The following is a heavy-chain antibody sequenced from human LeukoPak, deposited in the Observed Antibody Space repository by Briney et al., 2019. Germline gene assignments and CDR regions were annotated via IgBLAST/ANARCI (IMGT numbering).Heavy chain of an antibody. Sequence: ASVKVSRKASGYTFSSYGLSWVRQAPGQGLEWMGWISAYNGYTRYAQKVQGRVTMTTDTSTSTAYMELSSLRSEDTAVYYCARGPPSTYSGSYLDAFDIWGHGTMVTVSS. CDR2: ISAYNGYT. CDR3: ARGPPSTYSGSYLDAFDI. J-gene: IGHJ3*02. CDR1: GYTFSSYG. D-gene: IGHD1-26*01. V-gene: IGHV1-18*04.